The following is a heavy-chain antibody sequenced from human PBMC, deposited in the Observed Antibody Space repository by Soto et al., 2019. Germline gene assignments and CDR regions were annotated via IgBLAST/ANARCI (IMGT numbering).Heavy chain of an antibody. CDR2: IIPIFGTA. Sequence: ASVKVSCKASGGTFSSYAISWVRQAPGQGLEWMGGIIPIFGTANYAQKFQGRVTVTADESASTAYMELSSLRSEDTAVYYCARGAPAARGIWFGDFDYWGQGTLVTVSS. V-gene: IGHV1-69*13. D-gene: IGHD3-10*01. J-gene: IGHJ4*02. CDR1: GGTFSSYA. CDR3: ARGAPAARGIWFGDFDY.